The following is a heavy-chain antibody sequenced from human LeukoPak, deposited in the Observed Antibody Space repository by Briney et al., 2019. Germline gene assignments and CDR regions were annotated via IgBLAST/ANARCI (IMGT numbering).Heavy chain of an antibody. CDR2: ISGSGGST. CDR1: GFTFSSYA. D-gene: IGHD3-3*01. Sequence: GGSLRLSCAASGFTFSSYAMSWVLQAPGKGLKWVSAISGSGGSTYYADSVKGRFTISRDNSKNTLYLQMNSLRAEDTAVYYCAKGAGNDFWSGYYHYYYYYMDVWGKGTTVTVSS. CDR3: AKGAGNDFWSGYYHYYYYYMDV. V-gene: IGHV3-23*01. J-gene: IGHJ6*03.